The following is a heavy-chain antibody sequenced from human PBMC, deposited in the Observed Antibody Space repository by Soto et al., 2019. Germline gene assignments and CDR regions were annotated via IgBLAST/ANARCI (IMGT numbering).Heavy chain of an antibody. J-gene: IGHJ6*03. V-gene: IGHV5-51*01. CDR3: ARFQYGSGSYLGYYYMDV. Sequence: PGESLKISCKGSGYSFTSYWIGWVRQIPGKGLEWMVIIYPGDSDTRYSPSFQGQVTISADKSISTAYLQWSSLKASDTAMYYCARFQYGSGSYLGYYYMDVWGKGTTVTVSS. CDR2: IYPGDSDT. D-gene: IGHD3-10*01. CDR1: GYSFTSYW.